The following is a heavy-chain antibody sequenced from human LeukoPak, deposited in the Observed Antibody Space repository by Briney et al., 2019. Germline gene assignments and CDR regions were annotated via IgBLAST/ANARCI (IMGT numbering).Heavy chain of an antibody. CDR3: ARDLVVITSGTIGY. D-gene: IGHD3-22*01. J-gene: IGHJ4*02. V-gene: IGHV1-18*01. Sequence: ASVKVSCKASGGTYSSYAISWVRQAPGQGLEWMGWISAYNGNTNYAQKLQGRVTMTTDTSTSTAYMELRSLRSDDTAVYYCARDLVVITSGTIGYWGQGTLVTVSS. CDR2: ISAYNGNT. CDR1: GGTYSSYA.